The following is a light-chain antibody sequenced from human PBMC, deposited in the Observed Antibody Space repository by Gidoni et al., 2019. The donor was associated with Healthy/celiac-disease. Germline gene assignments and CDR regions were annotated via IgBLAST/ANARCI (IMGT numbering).Light chain of an antibody. CDR3: QQYGSSPT. V-gene: IGKV3-20*01. J-gene: IGKJ1*01. CDR1: QRVSSSY. Sequence: TVLTQSPGTLSLSPGESATLSCRASQRVSSSYLAWYQQKPGQAPRLLIYGASSRATGIPDRFSGSGSGTDFTLTISRLEPEDFAVYYCQQYGSSPTFXQXTKVEIK. CDR2: GAS.